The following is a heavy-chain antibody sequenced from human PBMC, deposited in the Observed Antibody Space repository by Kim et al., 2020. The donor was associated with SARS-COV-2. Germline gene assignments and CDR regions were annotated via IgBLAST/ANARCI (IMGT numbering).Heavy chain of an antibody. CDR3: ERGGRGGVAATRGGGYFDY. CDR2: IYSGGST. CDR1: GFTVSSNY. D-gene: IGHD2-15*01. J-gene: IGHJ4*02. Sequence: GGSLRLSCAASGFTVSSNYMSWVRQAPGKGLEWVSVIYSGGSTYYADSVKGRFTISRDNSKNTLYLQMNSLRAEDTAVYDCERGGRGGVAATRGGGYFDYWGQGTLVTVSS. V-gene: IGHV3-53*01.